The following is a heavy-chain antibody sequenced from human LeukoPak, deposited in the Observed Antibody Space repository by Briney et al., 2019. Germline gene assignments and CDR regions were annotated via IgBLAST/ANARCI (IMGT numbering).Heavy chain of an antibody. J-gene: IGHJ4*02. CDR1: GITFSSYA. CDR3: AKTGAAGYYAPYYFDY. Sequence: PGGSLRLSCAASGITFSSYAMSWVRQAPGKGLEWVSAISGSGGSTYYADSVKGRFTISRDNSKNTLYLQMNSLRAEDTAVYYCAKTGAAGYYAPYYFDYWGQGTLVTVSS. D-gene: IGHD3-9*01. CDR2: ISGSGGST. V-gene: IGHV3-23*01.